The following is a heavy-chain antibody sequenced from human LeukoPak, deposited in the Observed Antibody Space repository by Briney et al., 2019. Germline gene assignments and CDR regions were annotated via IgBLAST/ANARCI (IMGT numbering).Heavy chain of an antibody. CDR3: ARATVIRVDY. D-gene: IGHD4-11*01. Sequence: SETLSLTCTVSGGSISSGSYYWSWIRQPAGKGLEWIGRIYTSGSTNYNPSLKSRVTISVDTSKNQFSLKLSSVTAADTAVYYCARATVIRVDYWGQGTLVTVS. V-gene: IGHV4-61*02. CDR1: GGSISSGSYY. CDR2: IYTSGST. J-gene: IGHJ4*02.